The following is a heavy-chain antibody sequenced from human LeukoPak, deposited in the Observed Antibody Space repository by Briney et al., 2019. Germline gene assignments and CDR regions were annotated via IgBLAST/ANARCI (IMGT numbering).Heavy chain of an antibody. Sequence: ASETLSLTCTVSGGSISSYYWSWIRQPPGKGLEWIGYIYYSGSTNYNPSLKSRVTISVDTSKNQFSLKLSSVTAADTAVYYCARYAPLLGPDYWGQGTLVTVSS. J-gene: IGHJ4*02. CDR2: IYYSGST. D-gene: IGHD3-10*01. CDR1: GGSISSYY. CDR3: ARYAPLLGPDY. V-gene: IGHV4-59*01.